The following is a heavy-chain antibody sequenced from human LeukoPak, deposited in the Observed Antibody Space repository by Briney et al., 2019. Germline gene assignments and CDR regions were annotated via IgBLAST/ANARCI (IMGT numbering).Heavy chain of an antibody. J-gene: IGHJ4*02. CDR1: GFTFSSCA. V-gene: IGHV3-30-3*01. CDR2: ISYDGSNK. D-gene: IGHD3-10*01. CDR3: ARDRGLLLWFGESHFDY. Sequence: GRSLRLSCAASGFTFSSCATHWVRQAPGKGLEWVAVISYDGSNKYYADSVKGRFTISRDNSKNTLYLQMNSLRAEDTAVYYCARDRGLLLWFGESHFDYWGQGTLVTVSS.